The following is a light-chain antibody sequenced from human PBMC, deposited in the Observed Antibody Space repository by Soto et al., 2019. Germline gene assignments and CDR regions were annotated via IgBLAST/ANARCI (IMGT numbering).Light chain of an antibody. Sequence: QSALTQPASVSGSPGQSITISCTGTSSDVGGYNYVSWYQQHPGKAPKLIIYNFLTRPSGVSNHFSGYNSVITASLTIPGLQAQDEGDYHCISYTSRRTTVFGGGILLTDL. CDR2: NFL. V-gene: IGLV2-14*01. CDR1: SSDVGGYNY. CDR3: ISYTSRRTTV. J-gene: IGLJ7*01.